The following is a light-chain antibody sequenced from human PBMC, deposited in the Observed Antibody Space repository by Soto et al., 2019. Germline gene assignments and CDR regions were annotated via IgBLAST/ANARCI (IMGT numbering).Light chain of an antibody. V-gene: IGKV1-33*01. Sequence: DVQITQSPPSLAASVGYRVTITCQASQNINNYLNWYQQKPGRAPKLLIYDASNLEAGVPSRFRGSGSGTDFTFTISRLQPEDIATYYCQQYENLPTFGQGTRLEI. J-gene: IGKJ5*01. CDR2: DAS. CDR3: QQYENLPT. CDR1: QNINNY.